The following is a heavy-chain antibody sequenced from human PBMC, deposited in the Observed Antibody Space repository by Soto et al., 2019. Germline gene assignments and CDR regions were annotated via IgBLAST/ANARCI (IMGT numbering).Heavy chain of an antibody. J-gene: IGHJ5*02. V-gene: IGHV3-23*01. Sequence: PVGSLRLSCAASGFTFSDYAMSWVRQAPGKGLEWVSDISGSGRSTYYAGSVKGRFTISRDNSQNRVHLQMNSLRPEDTAVYYCAKGGSAALIAPSGRDNWFDPWGQGTQVTVSS. CDR3: AKGGSAALIAPSGRDNWFDP. CDR2: ISGSGRST. D-gene: IGHD6-13*01. CDR1: GFTFSDYA.